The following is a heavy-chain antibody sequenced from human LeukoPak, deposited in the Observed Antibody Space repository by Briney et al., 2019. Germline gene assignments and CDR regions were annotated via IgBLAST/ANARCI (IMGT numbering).Heavy chain of an antibody. CDR1: GGSISSHY. V-gene: IGHV4-59*11. D-gene: IGHD3-9*01. J-gene: IGHJ4*02. CDR3: ARGRDFDWLPFDY. Sequence: SETLSLTCTVSGGSISSHYWSWIRQPPGKGLEWIGYIYYRGNTNHNPSLKSQVTISVDTSKNQFSLKLSSVTAADTAVYYCARGRDFDWLPFDYWGQGTLVTVSS. CDR2: IYYRGNT.